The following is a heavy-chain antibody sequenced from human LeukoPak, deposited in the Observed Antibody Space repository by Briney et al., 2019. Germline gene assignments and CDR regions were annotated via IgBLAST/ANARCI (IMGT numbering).Heavy chain of an antibody. D-gene: IGHD1-26*01. V-gene: IGHV3-7*01. CDR3: ASSGSYWILFDY. Sequence: GGSLRLSCAASGFTFSSYWMSWVRQAPGKGLEWVANIKQDGSEKYYVDSVKGRFTISRDNAKNSLYLQMNSLRAEDAAVYYCASSGSYWILFDYWGQGTLVTVSS. CDR1: GFTFSSYW. J-gene: IGHJ4*02. CDR2: IKQDGSEK.